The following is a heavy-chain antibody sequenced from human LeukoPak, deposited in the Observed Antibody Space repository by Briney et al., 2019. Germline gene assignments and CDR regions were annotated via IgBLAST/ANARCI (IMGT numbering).Heavy chain of an antibody. CDR2: IIPIFGTA. J-gene: IGHJ4*02. Sequence: ASVKVSCKASGGTLSSYSISWVRQAPGQGLEWMGGIIPIFGTANYAQKFQGRVTITADESTSTAYMELGSLRSEDTAVYYCAIIRGVPPRDFDYWGQGTLVTVSS. CDR1: GGTLSSYS. D-gene: IGHD3-10*01. CDR3: AIIRGVPPRDFDY. V-gene: IGHV1-69*13.